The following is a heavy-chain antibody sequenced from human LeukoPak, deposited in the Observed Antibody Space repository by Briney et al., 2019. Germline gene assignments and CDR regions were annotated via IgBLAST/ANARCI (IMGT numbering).Heavy chain of an antibody. CDR3: ARAEYYYDSSTWFDP. V-gene: IGHV4-4*02. Sequence: SETLSLTCAVSGGSISSSNWWSWVRQPPGKGLEWIGEIYHSGSTNYNPSLKSRVTISVDKSKNQFTLKLSSVTAADTAVYYCARAEYYYDSSTWFDPWGQGTLVTVSS. J-gene: IGHJ5*02. CDR2: IYHSGST. D-gene: IGHD3-22*01. CDR1: GGSISSSNW.